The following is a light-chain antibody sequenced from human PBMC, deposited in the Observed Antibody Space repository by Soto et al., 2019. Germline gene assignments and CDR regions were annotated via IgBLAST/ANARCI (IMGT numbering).Light chain of an antibody. V-gene: IGLV2-14*03. CDR3: SSYSRSTTHVV. CDR1: SSDVGDFNY. J-gene: IGLJ2*01. Sequence: QSVLTQPASVSGSPGRSVTISCTGTSSDVGDFNYVSWYQHLPGRAPKLIIYDVTNRPSGISYRFSASKSGRTASLTISGLQAEDEADYYCSSYSRSTTHVVFGGGTKLTVL. CDR2: DVT.